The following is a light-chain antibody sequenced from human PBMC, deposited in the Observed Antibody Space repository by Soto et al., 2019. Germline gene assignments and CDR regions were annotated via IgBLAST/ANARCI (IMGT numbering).Light chain of an antibody. V-gene: IGLV2-11*01. J-gene: IGLJ2*01. CDR2: DVI. Sequence: QSALTQPRSVSGSPGQSVTISCTGTSSDVGGYNYVSWYQQHPGKTPKLMIFDVIKRPSGVPDRFSGSKSDNTASLTISGLQAEDEADYYCCSYAGTYSLVFGGGTKLTVL. CDR1: SSDVGGYNY. CDR3: CSYAGTYSLV.